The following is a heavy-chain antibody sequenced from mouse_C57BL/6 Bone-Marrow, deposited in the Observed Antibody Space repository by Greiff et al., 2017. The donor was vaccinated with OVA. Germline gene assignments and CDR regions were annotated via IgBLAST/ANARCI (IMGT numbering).Heavy chain of an antibody. Sequence: QVQLKESGAELVKPGASVKMSCKASGYTFTSYWITWVKQRPGQGLEWIGDIYPGSGSTNYNEKFKSKATLTVDTSSSTAYMQLSSLTSEDSAVYYCARRGYYGDYWGQGTTLTVSS. J-gene: IGHJ2*01. CDR1: GYTFTSYW. V-gene: IGHV1-55*01. CDR3: ARRGYYGDY. CDR2: IYPGSGST.